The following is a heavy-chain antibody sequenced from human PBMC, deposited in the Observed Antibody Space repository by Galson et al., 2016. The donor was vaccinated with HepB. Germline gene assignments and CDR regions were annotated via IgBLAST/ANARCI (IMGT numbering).Heavy chain of an antibody. CDR3: ARTEFGEVGTTTSMVGY. CDR1: GGSVSSHNW. J-gene: IGHJ4*02. CDR2: VFHSGST. V-gene: IGHV4-4*02. D-gene: IGHD1-26*01. Sequence: ETLSLTCAVSGGSVSSHNWWSWVRQPPGKGLEWIGEVFHSGSTNYNPSLKSQVTISVDTSKNQFTLKMSSVTAADSAVYYCARTEFGEVGTTTSMVGYWGQGTLVTVSS.